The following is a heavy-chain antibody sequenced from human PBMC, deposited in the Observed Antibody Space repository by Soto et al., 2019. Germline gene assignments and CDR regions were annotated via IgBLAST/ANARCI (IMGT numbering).Heavy chain of an antibody. CDR1: GFTFSSYA. CDR2: ISGSGGTT. Sequence: EVQLLESGGGLVQPGGSLRLSCAASGFTFSSYAMSWVRQAPGKGLEWVSAISGSGGTTYYADSVKGRFTFSRDNSKNSLYLQMNSQRAEDTAVYYCAKTATGWFRAFDIWGQGTMVTVSS. D-gene: IGHD6-19*01. J-gene: IGHJ3*02. V-gene: IGHV3-23*01. CDR3: AKTATGWFRAFDI.